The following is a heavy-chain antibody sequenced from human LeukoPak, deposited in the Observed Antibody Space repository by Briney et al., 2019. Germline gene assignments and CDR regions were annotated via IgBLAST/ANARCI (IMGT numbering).Heavy chain of an antibody. D-gene: IGHD2-15*01. CDR2: MNPNSGNT. Sequence: ASVKVSCKASGGTFSSYDINWVRQATGQGLEWMGWMNPNSGNTGYAQKFQGRVTITRNTSISTAYMELSSLRSEDTAVYYCARGGGYCSGGSCLGWFDPWGQGTLVTVSS. V-gene: IGHV1-8*03. J-gene: IGHJ5*02. CDR1: GGTFSSYD. CDR3: ARGGGYCSGGSCLGWFDP.